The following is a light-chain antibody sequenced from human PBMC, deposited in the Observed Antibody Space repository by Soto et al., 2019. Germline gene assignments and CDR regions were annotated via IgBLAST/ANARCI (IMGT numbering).Light chain of an antibody. J-gene: IGKJ1*01. Sequence: DIVMTQSPDSLAVSLGERATINCKSSQSVLYRSNNKNYLAWYQHKPGQAPKLIISWASTRESGVPERFSGSGSGTDSSLTISSLQAEDVAVYYCQQYYITPRTFGQGTKVEI. CDR1: QSVLYRSNNKNY. V-gene: IGKV4-1*01. CDR2: WAS. CDR3: QQYYITPRT.